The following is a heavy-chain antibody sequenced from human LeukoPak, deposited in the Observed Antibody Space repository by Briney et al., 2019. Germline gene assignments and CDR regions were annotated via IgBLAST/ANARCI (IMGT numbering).Heavy chain of an antibody. V-gene: IGHV3-33*06. D-gene: IGHD3-10*01. CDR1: GFTFSNYV. CDR2: IWDDRITK. J-gene: IGHJ4*02. CDR3: ANGRGEFGELSHDY. Sequence: GGSLRLSCAASGFTFSNYVMNWVRQAPGKGLEWVAVIWDDRITKFYTDSVKGRFTISRDNSKNTLYLQMNSLRAEDTAVYYCANGRGEFGELSHDYWGQGTLVTVSS.